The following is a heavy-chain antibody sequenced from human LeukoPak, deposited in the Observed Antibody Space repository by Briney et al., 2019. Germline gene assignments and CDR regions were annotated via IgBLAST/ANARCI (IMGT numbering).Heavy chain of an antibody. D-gene: IGHD2-15*01. CDR2: ISGSGGST. Sequence: PGGSLRLSCAASGFTFSSYAMSWVRQAPGKGLEWVSAISGSGGSTYYADSVKGRFAISRDNSKNTLYLQMSSLRAEDTAVYYCAKELSDCSGGSCYPPSYYYYYYMDVWGKGTTVTVSS. J-gene: IGHJ6*03. CDR3: AKELSDCSGGSCYPPSYYYYYYMDV. CDR1: GFTFSSYA. V-gene: IGHV3-23*01.